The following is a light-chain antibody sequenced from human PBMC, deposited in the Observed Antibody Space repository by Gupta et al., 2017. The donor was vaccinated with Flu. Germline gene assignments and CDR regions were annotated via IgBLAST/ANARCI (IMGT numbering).Light chain of an antibody. J-gene: IGLJ1*01. Sequence: HSVLSHPRPVSAAPGHKVTLSCSGSSSNIGNNYVSWYQQVPGTAPKVLIYDSDKRPSGIPDRFSGSKSGTSATLGITGLQTGDEADYYCGTWDSRLSAFVFGAGTKVTVL. CDR2: DSD. CDR3: GTWDSRLSAFV. V-gene: IGLV1-51*01. CDR1: SSNIGNNY.